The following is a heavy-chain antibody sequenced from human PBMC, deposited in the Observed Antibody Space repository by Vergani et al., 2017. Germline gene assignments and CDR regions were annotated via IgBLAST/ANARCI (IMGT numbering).Heavy chain of an antibody. CDR1: GYLFTGYY. CDR2: INPSGGHT. V-gene: IGHV1-46*03. J-gene: IGHJ4*02. Sequence: QAHLVQSGAEVRKPGASVKVSCKASGYLFTGYYIHWVRQAPGQGLEWMGIINPSGGHTNYAQKFQGRVTMTRDTSTSTVYMELSSLRSEDTAIYYCARGEYGILTGYRYWGQGTLVTVSA. D-gene: IGHD3-9*01. CDR3: ARGEYGILTGYRY.